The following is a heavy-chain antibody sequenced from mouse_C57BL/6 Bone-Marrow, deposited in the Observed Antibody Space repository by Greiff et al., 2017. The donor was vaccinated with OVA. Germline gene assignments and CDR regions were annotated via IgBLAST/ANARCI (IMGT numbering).Heavy chain of an antibody. J-gene: IGHJ2*01. CDR3: APYYYDSSHYFDY. CDR1: GYTFTSYW. V-gene: IGHV1-55*01. Sequence: QVQLQQPGAELVKPGASVKMSCKASGYTFTSYWITWVKQRPGQGLEWIGDIYPGSGSTNSNEKFKSKATLTVDTSSSTAYMQLSSLTSEDAAVYYCAPYYYDSSHYFDYWGQGTTLTVSS. D-gene: IGHD1-1*01. CDR2: IYPGSGST.